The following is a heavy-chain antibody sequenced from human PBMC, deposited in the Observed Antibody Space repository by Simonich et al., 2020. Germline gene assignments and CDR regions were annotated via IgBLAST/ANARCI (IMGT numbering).Heavy chain of an antibody. CDR2: ISADNGNT. J-gene: IGHJ4*02. CDR1: GYTFTSYG. CDR3: ARASRGTWWYYYFDY. Sequence: QVQLVQSGAEVKKPGASVKVSCKASGYTFTSYGISWVRQAPGQGLEWMEGISADNGNTNYAQKLQGRVTMTTDTSTSTAYMELRSLRSDDTAVYYCARASRGTWWYYYFDYWGQGTLVTVSS. V-gene: IGHV1-18*01. D-gene: IGHD2-15*01.